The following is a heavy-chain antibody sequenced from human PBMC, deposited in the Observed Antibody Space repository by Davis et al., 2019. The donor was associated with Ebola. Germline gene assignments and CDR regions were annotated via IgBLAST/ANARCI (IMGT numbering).Heavy chain of an antibody. J-gene: IGHJ4*02. CDR3: AIDSRSTTSGAH. D-gene: IGHD1-1*01. CDR1: GFTFNTYW. CDR2: IKQDGSDK. Sequence: GESLKIPCAASGFTFNTYWMSWVRQAPGKGLEWVANIKQDGSDKNYVDSVKGRFTISRDNAKNSLYLQMNSLRAEDTAVFYCAIDSRSTTSGAHWGQGTLVTVSS. V-gene: IGHV3-7*01.